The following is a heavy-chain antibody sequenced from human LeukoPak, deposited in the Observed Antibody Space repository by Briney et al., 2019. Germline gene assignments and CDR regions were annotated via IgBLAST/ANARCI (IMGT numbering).Heavy chain of an antibody. Sequence: GGSLRLSCAASGFTFSSFSMNGVRQAPGEGLEGGSYISFTSTTIYYADSVKGRFSISRDNARNSLYLKMNSLRHEDTAVYYCARGETAVTSNLDHWGQGTLVTVS. CDR3: ARGETAVTSNLDH. V-gene: IGHV3-48*02. CDR2: ISFTSTTI. J-gene: IGHJ4*02. CDR1: GFTFSSFS. D-gene: IGHD4-17*01.